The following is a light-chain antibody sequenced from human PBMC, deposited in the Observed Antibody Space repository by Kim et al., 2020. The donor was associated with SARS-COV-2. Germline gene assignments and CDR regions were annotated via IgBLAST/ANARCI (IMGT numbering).Light chain of an antibody. CDR2: GAS. CDR3: QQYGRSPYT. CDR1: QSVSSND. J-gene: IGKJ2*01. Sequence: PGERATLSCRASQSVSSNDFAWYQQKPGRTPSLLIYGASSRATGIPDRFSGSGSGTDFTLTISRLEPEDFAVYYCQQYGRSPYTFGQGTKLEI. V-gene: IGKV3-20*01.